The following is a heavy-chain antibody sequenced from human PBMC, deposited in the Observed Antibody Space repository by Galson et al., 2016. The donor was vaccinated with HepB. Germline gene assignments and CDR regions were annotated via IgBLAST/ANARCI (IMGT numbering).Heavy chain of an antibody. D-gene: IGHD3-22*01. Sequence: SLRLSCAASGFTFSDYYMSWVRQAPGKGLEWLSIISGSGTSIYYADSVKGRFTVSRDNTKNLVYLQTNSLRAEDTAIYYCARIDRNWFDRWGQGTLVTVSS. V-gene: IGHV3-11*01. CDR1: GFTFSDYY. CDR2: ISGSGTSI. J-gene: IGHJ5*02. CDR3: ARIDRNWFDR.